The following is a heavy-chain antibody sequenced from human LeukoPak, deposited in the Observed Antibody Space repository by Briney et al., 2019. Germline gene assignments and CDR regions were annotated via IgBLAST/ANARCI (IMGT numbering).Heavy chain of an antibody. J-gene: IGHJ6*02. CDR1: GGTFSSYA. CDR2: IIPIFGTA. CDR3: ACQAEQDDYYYYGMDV. Sequence: SVKVSCKASGGTFSSYAISWVRQAPGQGLEWMGGIIPIFGTANYAQKFQGRVTITADESTSTAYMELSSLRSEDTAVYYCACQAEQDDYYYYGMDVWGQGTTVTVSS. V-gene: IGHV1-69*13. D-gene: IGHD1/OR15-1a*01.